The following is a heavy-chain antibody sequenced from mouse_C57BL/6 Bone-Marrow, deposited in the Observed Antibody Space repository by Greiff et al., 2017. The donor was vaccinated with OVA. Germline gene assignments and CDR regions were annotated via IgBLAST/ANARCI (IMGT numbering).Heavy chain of an antibody. Sequence: EVKLVESEGGLVQPGSSMKLSCTASGFTFSDYYMAWVRQVPEKGLEWVANINYDGSSTYYLDSLKSRFIISRDNAKNILYLQRSSLKSDDTATYYCSRWLLRGYAMDYWGQGTSVTVSS. CDR1: GFTFSDYY. D-gene: IGHD2-3*01. CDR3: SRWLLRGYAMDY. V-gene: IGHV5-16*01. CDR2: INYDGSST. J-gene: IGHJ4*01.